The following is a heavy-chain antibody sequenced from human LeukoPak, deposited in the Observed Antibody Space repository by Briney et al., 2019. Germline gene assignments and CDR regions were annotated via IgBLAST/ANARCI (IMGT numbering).Heavy chain of an antibody. J-gene: IGHJ4*02. CDR3: ARDYYDSRGPFDY. CDR1: GFTFSDYY. CDR2: ISSSGSTI. D-gene: IGHD3-22*01. Sequence: AGGSLRLSCAASGFTFSDYYMSWIRQAPGKGLEWVSYISSSGSTIYYADSVKGRFTISRDNAKNSLYLQMNSLRAEDTAVYYCARDYYDSRGPFDYWGQGTLVTVSS. V-gene: IGHV3-11*01.